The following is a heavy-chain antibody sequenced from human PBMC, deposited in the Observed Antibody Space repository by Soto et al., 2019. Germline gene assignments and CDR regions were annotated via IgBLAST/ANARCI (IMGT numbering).Heavy chain of an antibody. CDR1: GGFISSSSSY. CDR3: ARLLTPAFGRDYFDH. D-gene: IGHD3-10*01. J-gene: IGHJ4*02. CDR2: IHSGGTT. V-gene: IGHV4-39*01. Sequence: QLQLQESGPGLVKPSETLSLACTVAGGFISSSSSYWGWIRQSPGKGLEWIANIHSGGTTYYNSSLKSRVIISVDTSKDQFSLWVSSVTAADTAVYYCARLLTPAFGRDYFDHWGQGTLVIVPS.